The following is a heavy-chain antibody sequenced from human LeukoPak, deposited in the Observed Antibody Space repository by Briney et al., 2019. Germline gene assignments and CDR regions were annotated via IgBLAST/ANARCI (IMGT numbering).Heavy chain of an antibody. Sequence: GGSLRLSCAASGFTFSSHGMHWVRQAPVKGLEWVSIIWYDGSDEYYADSVKGRFTISRDNSKNTLYLQMNSLRAEDTAVYYCARDGGYHSSGPFDYWGQGTLVTVSS. CDR1: GFTFSSHG. D-gene: IGHD3-22*01. CDR3: ARDGGYHSSGPFDY. V-gene: IGHV3-33*01. CDR2: IWYDGSDE. J-gene: IGHJ4*02.